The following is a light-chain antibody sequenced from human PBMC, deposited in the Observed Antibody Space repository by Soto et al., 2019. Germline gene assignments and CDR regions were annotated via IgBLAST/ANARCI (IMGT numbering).Light chain of an antibody. CDR3: QQSYGTPIT. V-gene: IGKV1-39*01. J-gene: IGKJ5*01. CDR2: VAS. CDR1: QSISRY. Sequence: DIQLAQSPASLSACVGDRVTITCRASQSISRYLNWYQQKPGKAAKLLIYVASSLQSEVTSRFSGSGSGTDFTLTIISLQPEDFATYYCQQSYGTPITVGPGTRLEIK.